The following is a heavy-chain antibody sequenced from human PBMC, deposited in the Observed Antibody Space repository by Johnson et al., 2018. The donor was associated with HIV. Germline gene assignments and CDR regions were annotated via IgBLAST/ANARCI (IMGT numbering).Heavy chain of an antibody. V-gene: IGHV3-30*02. CDR2: IRYDGSNK. J-gene: IGHJ3*02. Sequence: QEKLVESGGGVVQPGGSLRLSCAASGFTFSSYGMHWVRQAPGKGLEWVAFIRYDGSNKYYADSVKGRFTISRDNSKNTLYLQMNSLRAEDTAVYYCAKGRLVGATTYDACDIWGQGTMVTVSS. CDR3: AKGRLVGATTYDACDI. CDR1: GFTFSSYG. D-gene: IGHD1-26*01.